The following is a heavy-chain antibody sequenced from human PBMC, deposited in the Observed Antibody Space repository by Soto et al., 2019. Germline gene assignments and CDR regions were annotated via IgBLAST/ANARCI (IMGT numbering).Heavy chain of an antibody. CDR2: ISGSGGST. CDR1: GFTFSSYA. J-gene: IGHJ4*02. Sequence: GGSLRLSCAASGFTFSSYAMSWVRQAPGKGLEWVSAISGSGGSTYYADSVKGRFTISRDNSKNTLYLQMNSLRAEDTAVYYCAKDNRLTSPHEDSGYDYTDYWGQGTLVTVSS. D-gene: IGHD5-12*01. CDR3: AKDNRLTSPHEDSGYDYTDY. V-gene: IGHV3-23*01.